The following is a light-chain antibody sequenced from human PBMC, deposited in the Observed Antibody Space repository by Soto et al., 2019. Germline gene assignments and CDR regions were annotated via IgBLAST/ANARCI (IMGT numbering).Light chain of an antibody. CDR1: KIFLFTPNNRNY. CDR2: WAS. V-gene: IGKV4-1*01. CDR3: QQYYSTPLT. Sequence: ILMTQSPDSLAVSLGYSATINCNSSKIFLFTPNNRNYLAWYQQKPGQPPNLLIYWASTRESGVPDRFSGSGSGTDFTLTISSLQAEDVAVYYCQQYYSTPLTFGGGTKVDIK. J-gene: IGKJ4*01.